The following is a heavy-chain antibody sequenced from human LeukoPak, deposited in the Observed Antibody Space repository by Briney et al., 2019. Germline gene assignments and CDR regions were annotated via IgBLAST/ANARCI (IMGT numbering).Heavy chain of an antibody. CDR3: ATPYGSGSYYTYFDY. D-gene: IGHD3-10*01. CDR1: GGSISSGDYY. CDR2: IYYSGST. V-gene: IGHV4-30-4*01. J-gene: IGHJ4*02. Sequence: PSETLSLTCTVSGGSISSGDYYWSWIRQPPGKGLEWIGYIYYSGSTYYNPSLKSRVTISVDTSKNQFSLKLTSVTAADTAVYYCATPYGSGSYYTYFDYWGQGTLVTVSS.